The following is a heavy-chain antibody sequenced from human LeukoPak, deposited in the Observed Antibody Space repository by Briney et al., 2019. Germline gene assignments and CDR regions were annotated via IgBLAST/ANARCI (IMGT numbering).Heavy chain of an antibody. J-gene: IGHJ5*02. CDR1: GGSISSYY. D-gene: IGHD5-24*01. Sequence: SETPSLTCTVSGGSISSYYWSWIRQPPGKGLEWIGYIYYSGSTNYNPSLKSRVTISVDTSKNQFSLKLSSVTAADTAVYYCARDLEMATTQAWGQGTLVTVSS. CDR3: ARDLEMATTQA. V-gene: IGHV4-59*01. CDR2: IYYSGST.